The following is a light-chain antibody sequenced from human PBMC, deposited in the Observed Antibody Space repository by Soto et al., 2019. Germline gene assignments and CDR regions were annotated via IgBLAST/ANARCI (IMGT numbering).Light chain of an antibody. CDR1: QGIRNF. V-gene: IGKV1-27*01. CDR2: AAS. Sequence: DIQMTQSPTSLSASVGDRVTITCRASQGIRNFVAWYQQKPGTAPTLLIYAASTLQSGVPSRCSGSGSGTDFTLTIIRLQHDDVATYSRQKDSSVQVFGPGTKVEIK. CDR3: QKDSSVQV. J-gene: IGKJ3*01.